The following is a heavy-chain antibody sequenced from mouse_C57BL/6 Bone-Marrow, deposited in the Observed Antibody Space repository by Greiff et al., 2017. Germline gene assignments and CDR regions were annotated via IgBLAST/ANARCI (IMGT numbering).Heavy chain of an antibody. CDR2: IWSDGST. J-gene: IGHJ4*01. CDR1: GFSLTSYG. D-gene: IGHD2-4*01. V-gene: IGHV2-6-1*01. Sequence: VKLVESGPGLVAPSQSLSITCNVSGFSLTSYGVHWVSQPPGKGLEWLVVIWSDGSTPYTSDLKSILNISKYNTKSQVFLKMNSHQTDDTAMYYCARHEDDDDGYAMDYWGKGTSVTVSS. CDR3: ARHEDDDDGYAMDY.